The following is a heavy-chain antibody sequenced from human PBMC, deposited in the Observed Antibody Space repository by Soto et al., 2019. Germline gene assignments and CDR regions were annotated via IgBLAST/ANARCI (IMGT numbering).Heavy chain of an antibody. D-gene: IGHD6-19*01. V-gene: IGHV2-5*02. Sequence: QITLKESGPTLVKPTQTLTLTCTFSGFSLSTSGMSVGWIRQPPGKALEWLALIYWDDDTRYSPSLKNRLTITKDTANNHVVLAMTNVDPVDTATYYCVHRTLSHSSGWADFQHWGQGTLVTVPS. CDR3: VHRTLSHSSGWADFQH. CDR2: IYWDDDT. CDR1: GFSLSTSGMS. J-gene: IGHJ1*01.